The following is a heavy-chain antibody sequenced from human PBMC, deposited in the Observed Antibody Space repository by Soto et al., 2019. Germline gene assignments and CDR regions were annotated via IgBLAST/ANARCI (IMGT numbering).Heavy chain of an antibody. V-gene: IGHV3-23*01. D-gene: IGHD2-2*01. CDR3: VRERKCYFDP. CDR1: GFSFSPYD. J-gene: IGHJ5*02. CDR2: LTGSGDDT. Sequence: LRLSCVASGFSFSPYDMNWVRQAPGKGLEWVAGLTGSGDDTYYADSVKGRFTISRVNSKNILYLQMNNLRVDDTALYYCVRERKCYFDPWGQGTLVTVSS.